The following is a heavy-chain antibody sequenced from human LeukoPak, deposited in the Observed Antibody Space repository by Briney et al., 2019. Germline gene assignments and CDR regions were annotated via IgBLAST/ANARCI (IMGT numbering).Heavy chain of an antibody. V-gene: IGHV3-23*01. CDR1: GFTFTSDA. CDR2: TVSRGTT. CDR3: AKCSTSAYTTGWCNWIDP. Sequence: GSLRLSCVACGFTFTSDAMNWVRQAPGKGLEWVSSTVSRGTTQYADSVKGRFTVSRDTSKNTLYLQMNSLRADDTAVYYCAKCSTSAYTTGWCNWIDPWGQGTLVTVS. J-gene: IGHJ5*02. D-gene: IGHD6-19*01.